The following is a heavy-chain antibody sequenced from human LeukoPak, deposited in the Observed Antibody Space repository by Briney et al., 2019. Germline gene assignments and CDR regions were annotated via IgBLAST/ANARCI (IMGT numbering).Heavy chain of an antibody. V-gene: IGHV3-48*02. CDR3: ARYWYRRGVIVSPRMDG. CDR2: IRSSSSTT. D-gene: IGHD3-16*02. CDR1: GFTSSSYS. Sequence: GGSLRLSCAASGFTSSSYSMNWVRQAPGKGLWWVSYIRSSSSTTYYADSVKGRFTISRDNAKNALYVQMNSLRDEDTAVYYCARYWYRRGVIVSPRMDGWGQGTTVTVSS. J-gene: IGHJ6*02.